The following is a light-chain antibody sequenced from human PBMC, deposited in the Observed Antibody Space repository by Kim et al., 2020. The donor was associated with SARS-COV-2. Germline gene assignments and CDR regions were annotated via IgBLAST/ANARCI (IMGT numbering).Light chain of an antibody. Sequence: AAVRNAAPITCRARQSISNYFNWYQQKPQKAPKLLIDASSSLQSGVPSRFSGSGSGTDFTLTSSSLQPDYFATYYCQQSYSTPFTFGPGTKVDIK. CDR1: QSISNY. CDR2: ASS. V-gene: IGKV1-39*01. J-gene: IGKJ3*01. CDR3: QQSYSTPFT.